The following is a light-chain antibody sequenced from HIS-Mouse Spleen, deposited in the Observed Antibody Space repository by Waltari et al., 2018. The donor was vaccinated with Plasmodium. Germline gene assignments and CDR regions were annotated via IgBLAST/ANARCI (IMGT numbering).Light chain of an antibody. V-gene: IGLV2-23*01. CDR1: RSDVGVYNL. J-gene: IGLJ2*01. CDR2: EGS. CDR3: CSYAGSSTYVV. Sequence: QSALTQPASVSASPGPSITISCPGTRSDVGVYNLFSCYQQHPGKPPKLMIYEGSKRPSGVSNRFSGSKSGNTASLTISGLQAEDEADYYCCSYAGSSTYVVFGGGTKLTVL.